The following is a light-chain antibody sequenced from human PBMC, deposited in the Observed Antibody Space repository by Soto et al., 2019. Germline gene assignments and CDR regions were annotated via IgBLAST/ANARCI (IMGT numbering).Light chain of an antibody. CDR2: EVS. V-gene: IGLV2-14*01. Sequence: QSALTQPASVSGSPGQSITISCTGTSSDVGGYKYVSWYQQHPGKAPKLMIYEVSNRPSGVSNRFSGSKSGNTASLTISGLQAEDEADYYCSSYISTSTLNVLFGGGTKLTVL. CDR3: SSYISTSTLNVL. CDR1: SSDVGGYKY. J-gene: IGLJ2*01.